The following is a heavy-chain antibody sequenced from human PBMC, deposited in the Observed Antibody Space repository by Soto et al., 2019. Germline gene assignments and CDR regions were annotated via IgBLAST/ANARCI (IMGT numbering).Heavy chain of an antibody. CDR1: GDSVSSNSAA. CDR2: TYYRSKWYN. V-gene: IGHV6-1*01. D-gene: IGHD4-4*01. Sequence: SQTLSLTCVISGDSVSSNSAAWNWIRQSPSRGLEWLGRTYYRSKWYNDYAVSVKSRITINPDTSKNQFSLQLNSVTPEDTAVYYCARDRNSNPNYYYFYMDVWGKGTTVTVSS. CDR3: ARDRNSNPNYYYFYMDV. J-gene: IGHJ6*03.